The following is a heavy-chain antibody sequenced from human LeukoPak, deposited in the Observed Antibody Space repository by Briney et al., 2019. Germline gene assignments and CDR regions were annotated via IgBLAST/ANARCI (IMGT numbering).Heavy chain of an antibody. V-gene: IGHV3-23*01. CDR3: AKDRANYYGSGSYLYDY. CDR1: GFTFSSYP. CDR2: NSGSGGRT. D-gene: IGHD3-10*01. Sequence: GGSLRLSCAASGFTFSSYPMSWVRQAPGNALDWGSANSGSGGRTYYADSVKGRFTISRDNSKNTLYLQMNSLRAEDTAVYYCAKDRANYYGSGSYLYDYWGQGTLVTVSS. J-gene: IGHJ4*02.